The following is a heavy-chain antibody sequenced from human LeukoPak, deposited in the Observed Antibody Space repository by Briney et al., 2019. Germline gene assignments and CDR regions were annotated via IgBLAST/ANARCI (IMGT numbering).Heavy chain of an antibody. CDR1: GFPLSSYA. Sequence: AGGSLRLSCAASGFPLSSYAMSWVRQGPGRGLEWVSAISGSSGSTYYADSVKGRFTISRDNSKNTLYLQMNSLRAEDTAVYYCARDHVDTAMVPYFDYWGQGTLVTVSS. J-gene: IGHJ4*02. V-gene: IGHV3-23*01. D-gene: IGHD5-18*01. CDR2: ISGSSGST. CDR3: ARDHVDTAMVPYFDY.